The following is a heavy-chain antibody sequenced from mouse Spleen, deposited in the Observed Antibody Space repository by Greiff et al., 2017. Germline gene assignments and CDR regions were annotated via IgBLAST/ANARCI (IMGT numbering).Heavy chain of an antibody. Sequence: EVKVVESGGGLVKPGGSLKLSCAASGFTFSSYAMSWVRQTPEKRLEWVATISSGGSYTYYPDSVKGRFTISIDNAKNTLYLQMSSLRSEDTAMYYCARHRDYGSSYLYAMDYWGQGTSVTVSS. CDR3: ARHRDYGSSYLYAMDY. D-gene: IGHD1-1*01. CDR1: GFTFSSYA. CDR2: ISSGGSYT. J-gene: IGHJ4*01. V-gene: IGHV5-9-3*01.